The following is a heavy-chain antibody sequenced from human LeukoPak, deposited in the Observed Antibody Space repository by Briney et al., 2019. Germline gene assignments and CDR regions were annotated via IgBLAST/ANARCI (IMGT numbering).Heavy chain of an antibody. J-gene: IGHJ4*02. Sequence: SETLSLTRTVSGGSISSYHWSWIRQPPGKGQEWIAFIHYTGSTNSNPSLKSRVTISVDTSKNQFSLKLSSVTAADTAVYYCARVSTLRGDYEERVNFDYWGQGTPVTVSS. CDR1: GGSISSYH. V-gene: IGHV4-59*12. CDR2: IHYTGST. CDR3: ARVSTLRGDYEERVNFDY. D-gene: IGHD4-17*01.